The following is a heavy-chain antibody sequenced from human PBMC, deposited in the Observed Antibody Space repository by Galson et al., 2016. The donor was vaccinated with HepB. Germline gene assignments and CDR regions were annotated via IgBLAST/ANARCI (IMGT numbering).Heavy chain of an antibody. V-gene: IGHV4-34*01. Sequence: SETLSLTCAVYGGSLSDYYWSWIRQPPGKGLEWIGEINHSGTTIYNPSLKSRVTISVDTSKKWFSLKLKSVAAADTAVYFCARVAYCRGGCGRSFDFWGQGILGTVSS. CDR2: INHSGTT. CDR1: GGSLSDYY. D-gene: IGHD2-21*02. CDR3: ARVAYCRGGCGRSFDF. J-gene: IGHJ4*02.